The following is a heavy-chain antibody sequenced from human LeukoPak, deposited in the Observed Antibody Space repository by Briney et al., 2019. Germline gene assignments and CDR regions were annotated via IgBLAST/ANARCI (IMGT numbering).Heavy chain of an antibody. Sequence: GGSLRLSCAASGFTFSSYSMNWVRQAPGKGLEWVSSISSSSSYIYYADSVKGRFTTSRDNAKNSLYLQMNSLRAEDTAVYYCARPYGSGSYYKDWGQGTLVTVSS. CDR2: ISSSSSYI. CDR3: ARPYGSGSYYKD. V-gene: IGHV3-21*01. CDR1: GFTFSSYS. J-gene: IGHJ4*02. D-gene: IGHD3-10*01.